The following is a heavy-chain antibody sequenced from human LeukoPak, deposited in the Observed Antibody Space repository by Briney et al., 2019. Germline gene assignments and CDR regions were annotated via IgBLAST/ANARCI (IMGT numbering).Heavy chain of an antibody. Sequence: PSETLSLTCTVSGGSISSYYWSWIRQPPGKGLEWIGYIYYSGSTNYNPSLKSRVTISVDTSKNQFSLKLSSVTAADTAVYYCAGGVEERKGVPWSGYYMDYWGQGTLVTVSS. J-gene: IGHJ4*02. CDR1: GGSISSYY. D-gene: IGHD3-3*01. CDR3: AGGVEERKGVPWSGYYMDY. V-gene: IGHV4-59*01. CDR2: IYYSGST.